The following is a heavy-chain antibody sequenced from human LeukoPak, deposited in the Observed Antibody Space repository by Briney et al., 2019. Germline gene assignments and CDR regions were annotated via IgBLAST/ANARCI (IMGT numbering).Heavy chain of an antibody. Sequence: GGSLRLSCAASGFTFTTYAMSWVRQAPGKGLEWVSLISGSGGGTYYADSVKGRFTISRDNSKNMVYLQVNSLRPEDTAVYYCAKVDTAMVYFDYWGQGTLVTVSS. CDR2: ISGSGGGT. D-gene: IGHD5-18*01. J-gene: IGHJ4*02. CDR1: GFTFTTYA. V-gene: IGHV3-23*01. CDR3: AKVDTAMVYFDY.